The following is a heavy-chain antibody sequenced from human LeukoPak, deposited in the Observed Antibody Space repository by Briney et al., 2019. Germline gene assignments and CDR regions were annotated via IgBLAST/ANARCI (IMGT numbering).Heavy chain of an antibody. Sequence: SETLSLTCTVSGGSISSGTYYWSWIRQPAGKGLEWIGRFYSTGSTIYNPSLKSRVTISVDTSKNQFSLKLSSVTAADTAVYYCASEYGSGSYSDYWGQGTLVTVSS. V-gene: IGHV4-61*02. CDR2: FYSTGST. D-gene: IGHD3-10*01. J-gene: IGHJ4*02. CDR3: ASEYGSGSYSDY. CDR1: GGSISSGTYY.